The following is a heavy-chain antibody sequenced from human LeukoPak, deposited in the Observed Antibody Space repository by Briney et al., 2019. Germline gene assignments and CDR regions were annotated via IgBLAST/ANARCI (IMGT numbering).Heavy chain of an antibody. J-gene: IGHJ5*02. CDR3: ASRPTAMVDNWFDP. Sequence: ASVKVSCKASGYTFSSYHIDWVRQAPGQGPEWMGWMNAKSGHTGYAQKLEGRVTMTRDTSTNTAYMELSGLRSEDTAVYYCASRPTAMVDNWFDPWGQGTLVTVSS. CDR1: GYTFSSYH. V-gene: IGHV1-8*01. D-gene: IGHD5-18*01. CDR2: MNAKSGHT.